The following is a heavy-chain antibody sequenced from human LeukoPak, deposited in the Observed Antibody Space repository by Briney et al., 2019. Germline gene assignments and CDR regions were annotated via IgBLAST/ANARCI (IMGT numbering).Heavy chain of an antibody. CDR1: GGSISSSSYY. CDR2: IYYSGST. Sequence: SETLSLTCTVSGGSISSSSYYWGWIRQPPGKGLEWIGSIYYSGSTYYNPSLKSRVTISVDKSKNQFSLKLSSVTAADTAVYYCARVMVRTFDYWGQGTLVTVSS. CDR3: ARVMVRTFDY. J-gene: IGHJ4*02. D-gene: IGHD3-10*01. V-gene: IGHV4-39*07.